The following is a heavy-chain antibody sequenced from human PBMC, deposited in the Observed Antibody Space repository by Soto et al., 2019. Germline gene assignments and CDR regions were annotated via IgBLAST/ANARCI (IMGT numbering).Heavy chain of an antibody. Sequence: GGSLRLSCAASGFTFSSYGMHWVRQAPGKGLEWVAVISYDGSNKYYADSVKGRFTISRDNSKNTLYLQMNSLRAEDTAVYYCAKDGDLSLATGFGVVIINYFDYWGQGTLVTVSS. D-gene: IGHD3-3*01. CDR1: GFTFSSYG. CDR2: ISYDGSNK. CDR3: AKDGDLSLATGFGVVIINYFDY. V-gene: IGHV3-30*18. J-gene: IGHJ4*02.